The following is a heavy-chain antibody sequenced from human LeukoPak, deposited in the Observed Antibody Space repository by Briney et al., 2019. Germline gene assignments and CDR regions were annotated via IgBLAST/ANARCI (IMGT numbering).Heavy chain of an antibody. CDR2: ISWNSGSI. J-gene: IGHJ4*02. CDR3: ASGGLYYDSSGSIH. D-gene: IGHD3-22*01. V-gene: IGHV3-9*01. Sequence: PGGSLRLSCAASGFTFDDYAMHWVRQAPGKGLEWVSGISWNSGSIGYADSVKGRFTISRDNAKNSLYLQMNSLRAEDTAVYYCASGGLYYDSSGSIHWGQGTLVTVSS. CDR1: GFTFDDYA.